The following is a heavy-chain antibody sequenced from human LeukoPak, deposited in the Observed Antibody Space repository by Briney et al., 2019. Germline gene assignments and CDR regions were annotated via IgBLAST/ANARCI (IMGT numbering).Heavy chain of an antibody. CDR3: ARSIAVAGTVQYYFDY. V-gene: IGHV1-69*13. CDR2: IIPIFGTA. J-gene: IGHJ4*02. D-gene: IGHD6-19*01. Sequence: SVKVSCKASGGTFSSYAISWVRQAPGQGLEWMGGIIPIFGTANYAQKFQGRVTITADESTSTAYMELSSLRSEDTAVYYCARSIAVAGTVQYYFDYWGQGTLVTVSS. CDR1: GGTFSSYA.